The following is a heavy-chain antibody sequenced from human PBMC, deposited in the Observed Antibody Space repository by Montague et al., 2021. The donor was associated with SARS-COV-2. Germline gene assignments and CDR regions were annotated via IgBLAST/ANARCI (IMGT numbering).Heavy chain of an antibody. Sequence: SLRLSCAASGFTFSSSWMSWVRQAPGKGLEWVANIDLDGSETYYVDSVKGRFTISRDNAKNSLYLQMNSLRAEDTAVYYCAREMRDSRYSSGWYYYYYYGMDVWGQGTTVTVSS. CDR3: AREMRDSRYSSGWYYYYYYGMDV. V-gene: IGHV3-7*01. D-gene: IGHD6-19*01. CDR1: GFTFSSSW. J-gene: IGHJ6*02. CDR2: IDLDGSET.